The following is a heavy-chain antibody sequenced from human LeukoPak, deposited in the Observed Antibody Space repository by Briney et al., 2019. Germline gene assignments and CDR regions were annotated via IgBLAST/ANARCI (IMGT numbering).Heavy chain of an antibody. CDR1: GGSISNYY. CDR3: ARGVYIAAAQYGY. Sequence: SETLSLTCTVSGGSISNYYWSWIRQPPGKGLEWIGYIYYSGTTNYNPSLKGRVTISVDTSKNQFSLKLNSVTAADTAVYYCARGVYIAAAQYGYWGQGTLVTVSS. D-gene: IGHD6-13*01. J-gene: IGHJ4*02. V-gene: IGHV4-59*01. CDR2: IYYSGTT.